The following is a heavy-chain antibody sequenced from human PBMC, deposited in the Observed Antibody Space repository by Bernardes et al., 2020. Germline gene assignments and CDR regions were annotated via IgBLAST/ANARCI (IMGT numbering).Heavy chain of an antibody. Sequence: GGSLRLSCAASGFTFSSYSMNWVRQAPGKGLEWVSYISSSSSTIYYADSVKGRFTISRDNAKNSLYLQMNSLRDEDTAVYYCARDLFVDSYATNWFDPWGQGTLVTVSS. V-gene: IGHV3-48*02. CDR2: ISSSSSTI. CDR1: GFTFSSYS. J-gene: IGHJ5*02. CDR3: ARDLFVDSYATNWFDP. D-gene: IGHD5-18*01.